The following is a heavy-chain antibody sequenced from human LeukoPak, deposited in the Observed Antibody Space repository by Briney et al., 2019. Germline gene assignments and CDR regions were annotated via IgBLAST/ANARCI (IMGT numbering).Heavy chain of an antibody. V-gene: IGHV2-5*02. D-gene: IGHD5-18*01. CDR1: GFSLSTSGVG. CDR2: IYWDDEE. Sequence: SGPTLVKPTQTLTLTCTFSGFSLSTSGVGVGWIRQPPGKALEWLTLIYWDDEERYSPSLKSRLTITKDTSKNQVVLTMTNMDPVDTATYYCAHTTVHTAMSRWGQGTLVTVSS. J-gene: IGHJ4*02. CDR3: AHTTVHTAMSR.